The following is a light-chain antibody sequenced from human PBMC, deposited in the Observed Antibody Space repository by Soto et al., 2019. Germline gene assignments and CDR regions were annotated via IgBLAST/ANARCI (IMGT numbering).Light chain of an antibody. CDR2: GAS. CDR3: QQYGSSGLT. V-gene: IGKV3-20*01. J-gene: IGKJ4*01. Sequence: IVLMQSPGPLSLSPGERATLSCRSSQSVSNNYLAWYQLKPGQAPRFLIYGASNRATGIPDRFSGSGSGTDCTLTISRLEPEDAAVYYCQQYGSSGLTFGGGTKVDI. CDR1: QSVSNNY.